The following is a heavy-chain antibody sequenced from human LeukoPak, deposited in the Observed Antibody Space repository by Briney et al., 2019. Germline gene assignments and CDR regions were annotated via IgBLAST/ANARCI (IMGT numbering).Heavy chain of an antibody. J-gene: IGHJ4*02. CDR2: ISSSSSYI. CDR3: ARDAYSSSWYSTFSDY. V-gene: IGHV3-21*01. CDR1: GFTFSSYS. Sequence: AGGSLRLSCAASGFTFSSYSMNWVRQAPGKGLEWVSSISSSSSYIYYADSVKGRFTISRDNAKNSLYLQMNSLRAEDTAVYYCARDAYSSSWYSTFSDYWGQGTLVTVSS. D-gene: IGHD6-13*01.